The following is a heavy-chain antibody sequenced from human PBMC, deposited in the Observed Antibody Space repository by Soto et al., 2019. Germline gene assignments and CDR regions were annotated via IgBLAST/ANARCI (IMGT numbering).Heavy chain of an antibody. Sequence: QVQLVESGGGVVQPGRSLRLSCAASGFTFSSYAMHWVRQAPGKGLEWVALISYDGSNKYYADSVKGRFTISRDNSKNTLYLQMNSLRAEDTAVYYCARDLGYCSSTSCYSGRMDVWGQGTTVTVSS. J-gene: IGHJ6*02. CDR2: ISYDGSNK. D-gene: IGHD2-2*01. CDR3: ARDLGYCSSTSCYSGRMDV. CDR1: GFTFSSYA. V-gene: IGHV3-30-3*01.